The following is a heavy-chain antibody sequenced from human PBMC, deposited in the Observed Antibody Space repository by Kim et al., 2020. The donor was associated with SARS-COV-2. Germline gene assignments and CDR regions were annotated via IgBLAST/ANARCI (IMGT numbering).Heavy chain of an antibody. Sequence: AETVKGRLTLSRANPKNTQYLQRNSLRAEGTAVYYCAKGSTDMVIYFDSWGQGTLVTVSS. V-gene: IGHV3-23*01. D-gene: IGHD5-18*01. J-gene: IGHJ4*02. CDR3: AKGSTDMVIYFDS.